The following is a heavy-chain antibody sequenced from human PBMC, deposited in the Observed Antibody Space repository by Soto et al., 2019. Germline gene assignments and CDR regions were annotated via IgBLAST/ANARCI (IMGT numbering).Heavy chain of an antibody. J-gene: IGHJ4*02. CDR1: GSSW. D-gene: IGHD6-19*01. Sequence: EVQLVESGGGLVQPGGSLRLSCAASGSSWMSWVRQAPGKGLEWVANIGQDGGEKNYLESVRGRFTISRDSAKKSLYLEMNSLRAEDTAVYYCTGGSGWVSDSWGQGTLVTVSS. CDR2: IGQDGGEK. V-gene: IGHV3-7*05. CDR3: TGGSGWVSDS.